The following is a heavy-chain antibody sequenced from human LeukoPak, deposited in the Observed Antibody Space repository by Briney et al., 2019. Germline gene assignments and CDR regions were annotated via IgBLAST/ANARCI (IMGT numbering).Heavy chain of an antibody. D-gene: IGHD6-19*01. Sequence: GASVKVSCKASGYAFTSYAMNWVRQAPGQGLEWVGWINTNTGNPTYAQGFTGRFVFSLDTSVSTAYLQISSLKAEDSAVYYCARPVYSSGWDNVDYWGQGTMITVSS. CDR1: GYAFTSYA. CDR2: INTNTGNP. CDR3: ARPVYSSGWDNVDY. J-gene: IGHJ4*02. V-gene: IGHV7-4-1*02.